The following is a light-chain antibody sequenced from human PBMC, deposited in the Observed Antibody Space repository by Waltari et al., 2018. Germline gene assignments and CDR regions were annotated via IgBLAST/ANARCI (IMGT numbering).Light chain of an antibody. CDR1: KLGDKY. CDR2: QDD. Sequence: SYELTQPPSVSVSPGQTASITCSGHKLGDKYASWYQHKAGQSPVLVIYQDDRRPSGGPERFAGSNSGNTATLTSSGTQAMDEADFYCQAWGSSTEVVFGGGTKLTVL. CDR3: QAWGSSTEVV. J-gene: IGLJ3*02. V-gene: IGLV3-1*01.